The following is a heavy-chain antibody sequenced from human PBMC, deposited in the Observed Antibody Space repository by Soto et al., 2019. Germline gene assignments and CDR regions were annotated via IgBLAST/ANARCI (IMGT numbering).Heavy chain of an antibody. CDR1: GYTFTGYY. J-gene: IGHJ4*02. CDR2: INPNSGGT. D-gene: IGHD3-22*01. Sequence: ASVKVSCKASGYTFTGYYMHWVRQAPAQGLEWMGWINPNSGGTNYAQKFQGRVTMTRHTSISTAYMELIRMRSNDTDVYYCATAVCYDSSGYYSEYWGEGTLVTICS. V-gene: IGHV1-2*02. CDR3: ATAVCYDSSGYYSEY.